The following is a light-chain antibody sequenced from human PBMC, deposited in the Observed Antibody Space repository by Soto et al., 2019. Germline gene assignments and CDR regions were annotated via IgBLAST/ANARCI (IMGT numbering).Light chain of an antibody. Sequence: QSVLTQPASVSGSPGQSITISCTGTGSDVGNYKYVSWYQQHSGKAPKLIIFEVSNRPSGVSDRFSGSKSGNTASLTISGLQAEDEADYYCSSYTSISSLGVFGTGTKVTVL. CDR3: SSYTSISSLGV. CDR2: EVS. V-gene: IGLV2-14*01. CDR1: GSDVGNYKY. J-gene: IGLJ1*01.